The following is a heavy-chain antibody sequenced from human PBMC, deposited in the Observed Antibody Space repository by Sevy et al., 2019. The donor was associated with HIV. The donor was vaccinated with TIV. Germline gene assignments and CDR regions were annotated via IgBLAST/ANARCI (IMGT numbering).Heavy chain of an antibody. Sequence: GGSLRLSCAASGFTFSSYAMSWVRQALGKGLEWVSAISGSGGSTYYADSVKGRLPISRDNSKNTLYLKMKSLRAEDTAVYYCAKEGRIKPYSGSSWYEHGGAFDIWGQGTMVTVSS. V-gene: IGHV3-23*01. CDR3: AKEGRIKPYSGSSWYEHGGAFDI. CDR2: ISGSGGST. D-gene: IGHD6-13*01. J-gene: IGHJ3*02. CDR1: GFTFSSYA.